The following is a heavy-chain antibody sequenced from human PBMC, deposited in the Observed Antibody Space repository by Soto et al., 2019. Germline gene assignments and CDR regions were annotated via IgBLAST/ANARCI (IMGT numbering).Heavy chain of an antibody. J-gene: IGHJ4*02. Sequence: QVQLVQSGAEVKKPGASVKVSCKASGYTFTSYAMYWVRQAPGQRLEWMGWINAGNGNTKYSQKFQGRVTITRDTXXTXAXXXXXSLXSXXXAVYXCARDMGFGLSDYWGQGTLVTVSS. CDR1: GYTFTSYA. CDR2: INAGNGNT. CDR3: ARDMGFGLSDY. D-gene: IGHD3-10*01. V-gene: IGHV1-3*01.